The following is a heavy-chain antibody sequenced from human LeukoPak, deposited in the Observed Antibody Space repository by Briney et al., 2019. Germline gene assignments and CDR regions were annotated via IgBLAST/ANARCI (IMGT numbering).Heavy chain of an antibody. CDR3: ARGRFHYDSSGYSSFYH. J-gene: IGHJ4*02. CDR1: GFTFDSHY. V-gene: IGHV3-7*01. D-gene: IGHD3-22*01. CDR2: IKQDGSEK. Sequence: GGSLRLSCAASGFTFDSHYMTWVRQAPGKGLEWVANIKQDGSEKNYVDSVKGRFTISRDNAKKSLYLQMNSLRAEDTAVYYCARGRFHYDSSGYSSFYHWGQGALVTVSS.